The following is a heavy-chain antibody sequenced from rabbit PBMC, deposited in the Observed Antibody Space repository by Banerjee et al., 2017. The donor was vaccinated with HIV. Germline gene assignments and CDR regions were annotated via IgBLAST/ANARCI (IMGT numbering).Heavy chain of an antibody. CDR1: GFSFSSSYY. D-gene: IGHD4-1*01. CDR3: ARDLAGVIGWNFNL. J-gene: IGHJ4*01. CDR2: IDAGSSGNT. V-gene: IGHV1S45*01. Sequence: QEQLEESGGGLVQPEGSLTLTCTASGFSFSSSYYMCWVSQAPGKGLEWIGCIDAGSSGNTNYASWAKGRFTISKTSSTTVTLQMTSLTAADTATYLCARDLAGVIGWNFNLWGQGTLVT.